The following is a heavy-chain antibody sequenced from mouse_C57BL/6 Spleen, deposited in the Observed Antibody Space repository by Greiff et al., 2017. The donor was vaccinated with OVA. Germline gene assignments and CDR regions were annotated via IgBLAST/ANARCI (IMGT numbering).Heavy chain of an antibody. CDR3: ARVGGDEAWFAY. CDR1: GYTFTSYW. D-gene: IGHD3-3*01. J-gene: IGHJ3*01. CDR2: IHPNSGST. V-gene: IGHV1-64*01. Sequence: VQLQQPGAELVKPGASVKLSCKASGYTFTSYWMHWVKQRPGQGLEWIGMIHPNSGSTNYNEKFKNKATLTVDKSSSTAYMQLSSLTSEDSAVYYGARVGGDEAWFAYWGQGTLVTVSA.